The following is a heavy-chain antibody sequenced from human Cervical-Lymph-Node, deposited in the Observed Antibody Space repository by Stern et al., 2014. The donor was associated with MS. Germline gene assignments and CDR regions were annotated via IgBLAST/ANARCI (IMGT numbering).Heavy chain of an antibody. CDR2: ISFDGSDK. Sequence: VHLVESGGGVVQPGRSLRLSCAASGFTFTSYGMHWVRQAPGKGLEWVAGISFDGSDKDYSDSVKGRFTVSRDTSKNTLYLQMDGLRPADTAIYFCAREMATPYDSWGQGTLVTVSS. CDR1: GFTFTSYG. D-gene: IGHD5-24*01. CDR3: AREMATPYDS. J-gene: IGHJ4*02. V-gene: IGHV3-30*04.